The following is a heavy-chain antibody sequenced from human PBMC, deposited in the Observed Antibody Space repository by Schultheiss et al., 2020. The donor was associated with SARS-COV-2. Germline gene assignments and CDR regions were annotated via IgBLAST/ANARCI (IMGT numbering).Heavy chain of an antibody. V-gene: IGHV3-33*01. CDR1: GFTFSSYG. CDR2: IWYDGSNK. CDR3: ARGGYYYDSSGPDKKDFDY. J-gene: IGHJ4*02. D-gene: IGHD3-22*01. Sequence: GGSLRLSCAASGFTFSSYGMHWVRQAPGKGLEWVAVIWYDGSNKYYADSVKGRFTISRDNSKNTLYLQMNSLRAEDTAVYYCARGGYYYDSSGPDKKDFDYWGQGTLVTVSS.